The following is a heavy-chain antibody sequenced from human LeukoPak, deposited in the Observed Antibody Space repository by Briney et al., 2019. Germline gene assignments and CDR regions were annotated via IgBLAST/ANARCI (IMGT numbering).Heavy chain of an antibody. CDR1: GFTVSSNS. CDR2: ISSSGSTI. J-gene: IGHJ4*02. V-gene: IGHV3-11*04. CDR3: ARDQRADFWSGYSLDY. D-gene: IGHD3-3*01. Sequence: GGSLRLSCVASGFTVSSNSMSWIRQAPGKGLEWVSYISSSGSTIYYADSVKGRFTISRDNAKNSLYLQMNSLRAEDTAVYYCARDQRADFWSGYSLDYWGQGTLVTVSS.